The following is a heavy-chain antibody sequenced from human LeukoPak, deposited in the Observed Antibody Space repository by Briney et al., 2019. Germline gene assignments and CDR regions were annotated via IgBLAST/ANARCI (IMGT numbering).Heavy chain of an antibody. CDR1: DYTFTSYG. CDR2: ISAYNGNT. V-gene: IGHV1-18*01. D-gene: IGHD6-13*01. CDR3: ARGVALYSSSWYFTYYFDY. J-gene: IGHJ4*02. Sequence: ASVKVACKASDYTFTSYGISWVRQAPGQGLGWMGWISAYNGNTNYAQKLQGRVTMTTDTSTSTAYMELRSLRSDDTAVYYCARGVALYSSSWYFTYYFDYWGQGTLVTVSS.